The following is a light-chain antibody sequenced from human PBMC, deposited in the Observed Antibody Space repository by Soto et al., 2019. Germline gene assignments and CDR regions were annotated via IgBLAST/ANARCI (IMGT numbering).Light chain of an antibody. V-gene: IGLV2-14*01. J-gene: IGLJ3*02. CDR1: GSDVGGYNY. CDR3: CSYARGSRA. CDR2: GVS. Sequence: QLVLTQPASVSGSPGQSIAISCTGSGSDVGGYNYVSWYQQHPGKAPKLIIYGVSHRPSGVSPRFSASRSAYTASLTISGLQAEDEADYYCCSYARGSRAFGGGTKLTVL.